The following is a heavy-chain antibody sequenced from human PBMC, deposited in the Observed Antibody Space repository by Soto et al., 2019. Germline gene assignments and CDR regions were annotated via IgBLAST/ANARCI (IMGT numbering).Heavy chain of an antibody. V-gene: IGHV1-69*13. CDR3: ARMSYGDYNIDY. J-gene: IGHJ4*02. CDR2: IIPIFGTA. Sequence: PAASVKVSCKASGGAFISYAIIWVRLAPGQGLEWMGGIIPIFGTANYAQKFQGRVTITADESTSTAYMELSSLRSEDTAVYYCARMSYGDYNIDYWGQGTLVTVSS. D-gene: IGHD4-17*01. CDR1: GGAFISYA.